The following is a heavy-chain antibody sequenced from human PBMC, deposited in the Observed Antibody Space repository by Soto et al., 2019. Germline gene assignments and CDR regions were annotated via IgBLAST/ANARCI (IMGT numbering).Heavy chain of an antibody. V-gene: IGHV1-2*04. CDR3: ARDRKLRYFDWIFHSPSYYYYGMDV. Sequence: GASVKVSCKASGGTFSSYAISWVRQAPGQGLEWMGWINPNSGGTNYAQKFQGWVTMTRDTSISTAYMELSRLRSDDTAVYYCARDRKLRYFDWIFHSPSYYYYGMDVWGQGTTVTVSS. J-gene: IGHJ6*02. CDR1: GGTFSSYA. D-gene: IGHD3-9*01. CDR2: INPNSGGT.